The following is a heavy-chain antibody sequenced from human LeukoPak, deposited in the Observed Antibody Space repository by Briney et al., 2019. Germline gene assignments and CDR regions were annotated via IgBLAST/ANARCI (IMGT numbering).Heavy chain of an antibody. CDR2: IYYSGST. CDR3: ARVEWDTAMVHNWFDP. J-gene: IGHJ5*02. CDR1: GGSISSYY. D-gene: IGHD5-18*01. Sequence: SETLSLTCTVSGGSISSYYWSWIRQPPGKGLEWIGYIYYSGSTNYNPSLKSRVTISVDTSKNQFSLKLSSVTAADTAVYYCARVEWDTAMVHNWFDPWGQGTLVTVSS. V-gene: IGHV4-59*01.